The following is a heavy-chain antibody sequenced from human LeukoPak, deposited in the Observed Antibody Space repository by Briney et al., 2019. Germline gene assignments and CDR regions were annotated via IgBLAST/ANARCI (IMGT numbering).Heavy chain of an antibody. CDR1: GFTFDDYA. CDR3: ARKPLSGGYGGTIDY. Sequence: PGGSLRLSCAASGFTFDDYAMHWVRQVPGKGLEWLSRINGVSTSYADSVKGRFTISRDNAKNTLYLRMNSLRAEDTAIYYCARKPLSGGYGGTIDYWGQGTLVTVSS. V-gene: IGHV3-74*01. D-gene: IGHD5-12*01. J-gene: IGHJ4*02. CDR2: INGVST.